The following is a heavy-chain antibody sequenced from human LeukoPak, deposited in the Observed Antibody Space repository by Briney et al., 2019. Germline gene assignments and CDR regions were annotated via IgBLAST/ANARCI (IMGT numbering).Heavy chain of an antibody. CDR3: ASNWFDP. V-gene: IGHV4-39*07. Sequence: SETLSLTCTVSGGSISSSSYYWGWLRQPPGKGLEWIGSIYYSGSTYYNPSLKSRVTISVDTSKNQFSLKLSSVTAADTAVYYCASNWFDPWGQGTLVTVSS. J-gene: IGHJ5*02. CDR1: GGSISSSSYY. CDR2: IYYSGST.